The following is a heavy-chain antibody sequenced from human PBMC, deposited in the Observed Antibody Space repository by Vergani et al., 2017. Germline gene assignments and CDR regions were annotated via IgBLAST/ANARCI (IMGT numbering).Heavy chain of an antibody. D-gene: IGHD3-10*01. Sequence: QVQLLESGPGLLKPSETLSLTCSVSGYSITSGYYWGWIRPPPGRGLEWIGSIYHTGSAYYNPSLKSRVTVSVVTSMNQVSLKLNSVTAADTAVYYCVRTVALWFGETKDGGWFDPWGQGTLVTVTS. CDR1: GYSITSGYY. V-gene: IGHV4-38-2*01. CDR2: IYHTGSA. CDR3: VRTVALWFGETKDGGWFDP. J-gene: IGHJ5*02.